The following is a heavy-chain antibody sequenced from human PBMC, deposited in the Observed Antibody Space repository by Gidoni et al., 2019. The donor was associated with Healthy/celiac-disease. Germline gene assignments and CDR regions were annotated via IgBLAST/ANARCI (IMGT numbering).Heavy chain of an antibody. Sequence: QVQLQESGPGLVQPSQTLSLTCTFSGGSISSGGYYWSWIRQHPGKGLEWIGYIYYSGSTYYNPSLKSRVTISVDTSKNQFSLKLSSVTAADTAVYYCARINAYDYVWGSYLYYFDYWGQGTLVTVSS. CDR3: ARINAYDYVWGSYLYYFDY. CDR2: IYYSGST. CDR1: GGSISSGGYY. J-gene: IGHJ4*02. V-gene: IGHV4-31*03. D-gene: IGHD3-16*02.